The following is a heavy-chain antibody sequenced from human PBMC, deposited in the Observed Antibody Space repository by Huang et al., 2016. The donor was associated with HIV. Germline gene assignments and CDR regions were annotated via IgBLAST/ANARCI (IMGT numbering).Heavy chain of an antibody. CDR1: GFIFSNFG. V-gene: IGHV3-30*18. J-gene: IGHJ5*02. CDR3: AKESRWFSDFDQ. Sequence: QVQLVESGGGVVQPGTSLRLSCAAFGFIFSNFGMHWVRPAAGKGREWVAVSSYDGRSDRYSDSVKGRFTISRDNDKNTLSLEMNRLRHDDTAVYYCAKESRWFSDFDQWGQGTLVTVSS. CDR2: SSYDGRSD. D-gene: IGHD2-15*01.